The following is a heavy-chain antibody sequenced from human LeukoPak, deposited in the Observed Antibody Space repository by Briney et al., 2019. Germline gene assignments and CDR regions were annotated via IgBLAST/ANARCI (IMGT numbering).Heavy chain of an antibody. CDR3: AIRYASGPIADY. CDR2: ITWNGGTI. V-gene: IGHV3-9*01. Sequence: NPGGSLRLSCAASGFSFDDFAMHWVRQAPGKGLEWVSGITWNGGTIDYADSVKGRFTISRDNAKNSLYLQMNSLRAEDTALYYCAIRYASGPIADYWGQGTLVTVSS. D-gene: IGHD3-10*01. J-gene: IGHJ4*02. CDR1: GFSFDDFA.